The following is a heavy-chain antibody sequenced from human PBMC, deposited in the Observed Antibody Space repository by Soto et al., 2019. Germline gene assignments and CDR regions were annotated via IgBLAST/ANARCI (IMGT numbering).Heavy chain of an antibody. V-gene: IGHV3-48*02. Sequence: PGGSLRLSCAASGFIFSTYSMNCVSQAPGKGLDWVSYISTSTTTIYYADSVKGRCTISRDNAKNSLCLQMNSLRDEDTAVYFCARDGRASGWCSSDPYYCSAMEVWGQGTTVTVSS. CDR3: ARDGRASGWCSSDPYYCSAMEV. D-gene: IGHD2-8*01. CDR2: ISTSTTTI. CDR1: GFIFSTYS. J-gene: IGHJ6*02.